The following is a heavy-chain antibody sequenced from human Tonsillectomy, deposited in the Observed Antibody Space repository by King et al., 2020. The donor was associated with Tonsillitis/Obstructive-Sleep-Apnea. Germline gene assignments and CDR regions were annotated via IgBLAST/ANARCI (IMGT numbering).Heavy chain of an antibody. V-gene: IGHV2-5*02. CDR3: AHRSDSNYGFDY. CDR2: IYWDDDK. CDR1: GFSLSTSGVG. J-gene: IGHJ4*02. Sequence: TLKESGPTLVKPTQTLTLTCTFSGFSLSTSGVGVGWIRQPPGKALEWLALIYWDDDKRYSPSLKIRLPITKDTTKNQVVLTMTNMDPVDTATYYCAHRSDSNYGFDYWGQGTLVTVSS. D-gene: IGHD4-11*01.